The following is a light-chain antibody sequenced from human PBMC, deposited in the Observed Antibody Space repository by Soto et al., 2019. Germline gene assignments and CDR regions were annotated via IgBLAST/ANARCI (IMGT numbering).Light chain of an antibody. Sequence: SVLTQPPSASGTPGQRVTISCSGSSSNIGSNTVNWYQQLPGTAPKLLTHSNNQRPSGVPDRFSGSKSGTSASLAISGLQSEDEADYYCAAWDDSLSGVVFGGGTKLTVL. CDR3: AAWDDSLSGVV. V-gene: IGLV1-44*01. CDR1: SSNIGSNT. J-gene: IGLJ2*01. CDR2: SNN.